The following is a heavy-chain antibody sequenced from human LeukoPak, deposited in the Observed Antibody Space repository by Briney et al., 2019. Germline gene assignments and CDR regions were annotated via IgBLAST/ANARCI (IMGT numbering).Heavy chain of an antibody. V-gene: IGHV3-23*01. CDR1: GFTFSSYA. Sequence: GGSLRLSCAASGFTFSSYAMSWVRQAPGKGLEWVSAISGSGGSTYYADSVKGRFTISRDNSKNTLYLQMNSLRAEDTAVYYCARGSHPVPESNYYYYYGMDVWGQGTTVTVSS. CDR2: ISGSGGST. CDR3: ARGSHPVPESNYYYYYGMDV. D-gene: IGHD2/OR15-2a*01. J-gene: IGHJ6*02.